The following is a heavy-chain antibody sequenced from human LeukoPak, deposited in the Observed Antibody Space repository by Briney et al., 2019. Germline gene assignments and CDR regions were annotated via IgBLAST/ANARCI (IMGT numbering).Heavy chain of an antibody. CDR1: GFTFSSYG. Sequence: SGGSLRLSCAASGFTFSSYGMHWVRQAPGKGLEWVAVISYDGSNKYYADSVKGRFTISRDNSKNTLCLQMNSLRAEDTAVYYCAKAVGYCSGGSCYWGAFDIWGQGTMVTVSS. CDR2: ISYDGSNK. D-gene: IGHD2-15*01. CDR3: AKAVGYCSGGSCYWGAFDI. V-gene: IGHV3-30*18. J-gene: IGHJ3*02.